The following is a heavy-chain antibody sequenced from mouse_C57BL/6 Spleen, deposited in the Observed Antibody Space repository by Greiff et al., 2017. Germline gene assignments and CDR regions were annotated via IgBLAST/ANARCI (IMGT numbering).Heavy chain of an antibody. CDR2: IDPSDSYT. V-gene: IGHV1-69*01. D-gene: IGHD1-1*01. CDR1: GYTFTSYW. CDR3: ARSTYYGSIFDY. Sequence: QVQLKQPGAELVMPGASVKLSCKASGYTFTSYWMHWVKQRPGQGLEWIGEIDPSDSYTNYNQKFKGKSTLTVDKSSSTAYMQLSSLTSEDSAVYYCARSTYYGSIFDYWGQGTTLTVSS. J-gene: IGHJ2*01.